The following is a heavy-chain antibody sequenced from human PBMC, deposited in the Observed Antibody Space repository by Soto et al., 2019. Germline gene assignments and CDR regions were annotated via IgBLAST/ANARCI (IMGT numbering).Heavy chain of an antibody. CDR3: AKDLYPRITMVRGVLDY. Sequence: GGSLRLSCAASGFTFSSYAMSWVRQAPGKGLEWVSAISGSGGSTYYADYVKGRFTISRDKSKNTLYLQMNSLRAEDTAVYYCAKDLYPRITMVRGVLDYWGQGTLVTVSS. D-gene: IGHD3-10*01. V-gene: IGHV3-23*01. J-gene: IGHJ4*02. CDR2: ISGSGGST. CDR1: GFTFSSYA.